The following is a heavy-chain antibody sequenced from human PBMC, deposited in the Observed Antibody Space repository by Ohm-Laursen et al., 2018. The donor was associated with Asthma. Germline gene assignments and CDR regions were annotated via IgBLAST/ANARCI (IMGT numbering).Heavy chain of an antibody. J-gene: IGHJ1*01. D-gene: IGHD1-26*01. CDR3: ARIGPEWELPGREYSLHH. CDR1: GYTFSRYS. CDR2: ISTASTVI. V-gene: IGHV3-21*01. Sequence: SLRLSCAASGYTFSRYSIHWVRQAPGKGLEWVASISTASTVIYNADSVRGRFTTPRDNAKNTVYLQMNSLRAEDTALYYCARIGPEWELPGREYSLHHWGQGTQVTVSS.